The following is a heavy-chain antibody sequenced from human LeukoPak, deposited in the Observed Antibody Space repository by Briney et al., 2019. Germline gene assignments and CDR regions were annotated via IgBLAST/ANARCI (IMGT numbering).Heavy chain of an antibody. CDR2: INHSGST. Sequence: SETLSLTCAVYGGSFSGYYWSWIRQPPGKGLEWIGEINHSGSTNYNPSLKSRVTISVDTSKNQFSLKLSSVTAADTAVYYCARSITMVRGGAFDIWGQGTMVTVSS. J-gene: IGHJ3*02. CDR1: GGSFSGYY. D-gene: IGHD3-10*01. V-gene: IGHV4-34*01. CDR3: ARSITMVRGGAFDI.